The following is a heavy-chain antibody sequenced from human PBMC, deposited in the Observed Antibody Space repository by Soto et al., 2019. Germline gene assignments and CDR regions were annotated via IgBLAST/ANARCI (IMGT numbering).Heavy chain of an antibody. CDR1: GYTFSSYD. CDR3: ARRSDTGMGGGYYYYGMDV. D-gene: IGHD5-18*01. V-gene: IGHV1-18*01. J-gene: IGHJ6*02. CDR2: ISVYNGNT. Sequence: GASVKVSCKASGYTFSSYDLSWVRQAPGQGLEWMGWISVYNGNTKYAQKLQGRVTMTTDTSTSTAYMELRSLRSDDTAVYYCARRSDTGMGGGYYYYGMDVWGQGTTVTVS.